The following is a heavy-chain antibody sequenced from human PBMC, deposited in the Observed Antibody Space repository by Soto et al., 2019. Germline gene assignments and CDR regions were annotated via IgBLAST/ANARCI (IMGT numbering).Heavy chain of an antibody. CDR1: GFSFSDYY. Sequence: GGSLRLSCAASGFSFSDYYMSWIRQAPGKGLEWVSYISSSGSTIYYADSVKGRFTISRDNAKNSLYLQMNSLRAEDTAVYYCARDFRYGGNSRGWFDPWGQGTLVTVSS. V-gene: IGHV3-11*01. D-gene: IGHD2-21*02. CDR2: ISSSGSTI. J-gene: IGHJ5*02. CDR3: ARDFRYGGNSRGWFDP.